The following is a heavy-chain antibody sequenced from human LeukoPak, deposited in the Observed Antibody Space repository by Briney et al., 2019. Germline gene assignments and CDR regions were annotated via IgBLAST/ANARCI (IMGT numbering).Heavy chain of an antibody. CDR1: GGSISSYY. CDR2: IYYSGST. CDR3: ARGVVPAVNWFDP. V-gene: IGHV4-59*01. Sequence: SSETLSLTCTVSGGSISSYYWSWIRQPPGKGLEWIGYIYYSGSTNYNPSLKSRATISVDTSKNQFSLKLSSVTAADTAVYYCARGVVPAVNWFDPWGQGTLVTVSS. D-gene: IGHD2-2*01. J-gene: IGHJ5*02.